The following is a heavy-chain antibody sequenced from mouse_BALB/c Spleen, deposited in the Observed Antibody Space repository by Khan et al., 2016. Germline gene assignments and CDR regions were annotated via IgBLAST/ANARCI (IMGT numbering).Heavy chain of an antibody. V-gene: IGHV3-8*02. J-gene: IGHJ4*01. Sequence: MQLEEAGPSLVKPSQTLSLTCSVTGDSITSGYWNWIRKFPGNKLEYMGYISYSGSTYYNPSIKSRISITRDTSKNQYYRQWNSVTTEDTSTSYCATYRRYDDMDYLGPGTSVTVSS. CDR1: GDSITSGY. CDR3: ATYRRYDDMDY. D-gene: IGHD2-14*01. CDR2: ISYSGST.